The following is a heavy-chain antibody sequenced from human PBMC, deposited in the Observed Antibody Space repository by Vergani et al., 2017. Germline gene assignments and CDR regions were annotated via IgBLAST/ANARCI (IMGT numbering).Heavy chain of an antibody. J-gene: IGHJ6*02. D-gene: IGHD3-22*01. CDR1: GGSISSYY. Sequence: QVQLQESGPGLVKPSETLSLTCTVSGGSISSYYWSWIRQPPGKGLEWIGYIYYSGSTNDNPSLKSRVTISVDTSKNQFSLKLSSVTAADTAVYYCARGRGSSGYSVGDYYYYGMDVWGQG. V-gene: IGHV4-59*01. CDR3: ARGRGSSGYSVGDYYYYGMDV. CDR2: IYYSGST.